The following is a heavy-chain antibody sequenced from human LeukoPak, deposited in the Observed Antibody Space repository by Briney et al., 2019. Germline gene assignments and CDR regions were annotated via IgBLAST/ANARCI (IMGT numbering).Heavy chain of an antibody. CDR3: ARDPVEWELLLDY. J-gene: IGHJ4*02. V-gene: IGHV3-15*07. D-gene: IGHD1-26*01. CDR1: GFTFSNAW. CDR2: IKSKTDGGTT. Sequence: GGSLRLSCAASGFTFSNAWMNWVRQAPGKGLEWVGRIKSKTDGGTTDYAAPVKGRFTISRDNARNSVYLQMNSLRVEDTAVYYCARDPVEWELLLDYWGQGTLVTVSS.